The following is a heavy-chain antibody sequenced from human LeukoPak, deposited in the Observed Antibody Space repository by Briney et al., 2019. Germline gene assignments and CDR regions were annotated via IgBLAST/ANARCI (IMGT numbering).Heavy chain of an antibody. CDR2: INWNGGST. V-gene: IGHV3-20*04. CDR1: GFLFDDSG. Sequence: GGSLRLSCATSGFLFDDSGMNWVRQAPGKGLEWVSGINWNGGSTGYADSVKGRFTISRDNAKNSLYLQMNSLRAEDTALYYCARDLEKRDYYGSGSYLYWGQGTLVTVSS. CDR3: ARDLEKRDYYGSGSYLY. D-gene: IGHD3-10*01. J-gene: IGHJ4*02.